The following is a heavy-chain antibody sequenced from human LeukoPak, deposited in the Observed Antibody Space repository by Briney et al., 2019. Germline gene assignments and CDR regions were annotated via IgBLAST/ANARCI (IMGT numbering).Heavy chain of an antibody. D-gene: IGHD5-18*01. CDR2: IIPIFATA. Sequence: ASVKVSCKTSGGTFSSYGISWVRQAPGQGLEWMGGIIPIFATANYAQKFQGRVTITTDESTSTAYMELSSLRSEDTAVYYCASSTRGVHEFSYGGYFDYWGQGTLVTVSS. V-gene: IGHV1-69*05. CDR1: GGTFSSYG. CDR3: ASSTRGVHEFSYGGYFDY. J-gene: IGHJ4*02.